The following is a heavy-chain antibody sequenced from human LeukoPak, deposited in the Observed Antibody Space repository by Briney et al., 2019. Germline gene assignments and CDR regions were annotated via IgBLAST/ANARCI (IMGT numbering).Heavy chain of an antibody. V-gene: IGHV3-33*01. D-gene: IGHD3-10*01. J-gene: IGHJ6*04. CDR1: GFPFSSYG. CDR2: IWYDGTNK. Sequence: GGSLRLSCAASGFPFSSYGIHWVRQAPGTGLEWVAVIWYDGTNKYYADSVKGRFTISRDNSKNTLYLQMNSLRAEDTAVYYCARDLMGFGASCTDVWGKGTTVTVSS. CDR3: ARDLMGFGASCTDV.